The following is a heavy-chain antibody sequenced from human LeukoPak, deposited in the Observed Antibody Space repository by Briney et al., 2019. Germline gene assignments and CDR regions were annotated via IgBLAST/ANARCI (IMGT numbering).Heavy chain of an antibody. CDR2: IKKDGSEK. Sequence: GGSLRLSCAASGFTFTSYWMSWVRQVPGKGLEWVANIKKDGSEKNYVDSVKGRFTISRDSAKNSLYLQMNSLRAEDTAVYYCARRYYDFWSGYYRNLDSWGQGTLVTVSS. CDR1: GFTFTSYW. J-gene: IGHJ4*02. CDR3: ARRYYDFWSGYYRNLDS. D-gene: IGHD3-3*01. V-gene: IGHV3-7*01.